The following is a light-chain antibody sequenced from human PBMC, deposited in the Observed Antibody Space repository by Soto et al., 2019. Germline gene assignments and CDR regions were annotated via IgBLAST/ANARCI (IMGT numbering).Light chain of an antibody. V-gene: IGKV1-5*03. CDR2: KAS. CDR1: QTISSR. CDR3: QHYNSYSEA. J-gene: IGKJ1*01. Sequence: DIQMTQSPSSLSASVGDRVTITCRASQTISSRLAWYQQKPGQAPKLLIYKASTLKSGVPSRFSGSGSGTEFTLTISSLQPDDFATYYCQHYNSYSEAFGQGTKVELK.